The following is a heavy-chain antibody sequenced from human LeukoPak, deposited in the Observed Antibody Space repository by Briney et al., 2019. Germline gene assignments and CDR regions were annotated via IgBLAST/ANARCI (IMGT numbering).Heavy chain of an antibody. V-gene: IGHV4-39*01. Sequence: SETLSLTCTVSGGSISSSSYYWGWIRQPPGKGLEWIGSIYYSGSTYYNPSLKSRVTISVDTSKNQFSLKLSSVTAADTAVYYCARYRDGYNLYFDYWGQGTLVTVSS. CDR2: IYYSGST. CDR3: ARYRDGYNLYFDY. J-gene: IGHJ4*02. D-gene: IGHD5-24*01. CDR1: GGSISSSSYY.